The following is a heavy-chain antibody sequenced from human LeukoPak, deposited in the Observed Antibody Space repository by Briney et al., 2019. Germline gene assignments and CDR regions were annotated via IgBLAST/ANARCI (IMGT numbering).Heavy chain of an antibody. J-gene: IGHJ4*02. CDR1: GFTFTTYG. CDR2: IKEDGREK. D-gene: IGHD6-13*01. V-gene: IGHV3-7*01. CDR3: ARSNSYSSSWELDY. Sequence: PGGSLRLSCAASGFTFTTYGMSWVRQAPGKGMEWVANIKEDGREKYYVESVKGRFTISRDNAKNSLYLQMNSLRAEDTAVYYCARSNSYSSSWELDYWGQGTLVTVSS.